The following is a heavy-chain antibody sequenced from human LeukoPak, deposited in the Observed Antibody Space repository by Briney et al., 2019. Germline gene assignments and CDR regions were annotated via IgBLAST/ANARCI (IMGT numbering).Heavy chain of an antibody. V-gene: IGHV3-21*01. CDR3: ARDSQYYYDSSGYKF. J-gene: IGHJ3*01. D-gene: IGHD3-22*01. CDR1: GFTFSSYS. CDR2: ISSSSSYI. Sequence: PGGSLRLPCAASGFTFSSYSMNWVRQAPGKGLEWVSSISSSSSYIYYADSVKGRFTISRDNAKNSLYLQMNSLRAEDTAVYYCARDSQYYYDSSGYKFWGQGTMVTVSS.